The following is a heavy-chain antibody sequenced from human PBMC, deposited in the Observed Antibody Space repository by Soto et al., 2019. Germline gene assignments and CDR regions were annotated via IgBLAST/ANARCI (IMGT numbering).Heavy chain of an antibody. CDR1: GFTFSSYS. J-gene: IGHJ5*02. V-gene: IGHV3-48*01. CDR3: ARELNWFDL. Sequence: GGSLRLSCAASGFTFSSYSMNWVRQAPGKGLEWVSYISSSSSTIYYADSVKGRFTISRDNAKNSLYLQMNSLRAEDTAVYYCARELNWFDLRGQGTLVTGS. CDR2: ISSSSSTI.